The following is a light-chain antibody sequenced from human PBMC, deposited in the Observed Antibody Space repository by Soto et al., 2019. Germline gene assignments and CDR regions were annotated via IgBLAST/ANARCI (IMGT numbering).Light chain of an antibody. CDR1: NIGSKN. Sequence: SYELTQPPSVSVAPGQTARITCGGNNIGSKNVHWYQQKPGQAPVLVVHDDSDRPSGIPERFSGSNSGNTATLTISRVEAGDDADYFCHVWDSSRDHVVFGGGTKLTVL. V-gene: IGLV3-21*02. CDR3: HVWDSSRDHVV. J-gene: IGLJ2*01. CDR2: DDS.